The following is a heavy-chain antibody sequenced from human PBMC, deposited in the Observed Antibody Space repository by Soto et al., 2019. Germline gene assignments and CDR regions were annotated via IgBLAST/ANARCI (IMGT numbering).Heavy chain of an antibody. CDR1: GFTFSSYA. D-gene: IGHD3-10*01. CDR3: AKGRTMVRGVAPPYYFDY. J-gene: IGHJ4*02. Sequence: GGALRLSCAASGFTFSSYAMSWVRQAPGKGLEWVSAISGSGGSTYYADSVKGRFTISRDNSKNTLYLQMNSLRAEDTAVYYCAKGRTMVRGVAPPYYFDYWGQGTLVTVSS. CDR2: ISGSGGST. V-gene: IGHV3-23*01.